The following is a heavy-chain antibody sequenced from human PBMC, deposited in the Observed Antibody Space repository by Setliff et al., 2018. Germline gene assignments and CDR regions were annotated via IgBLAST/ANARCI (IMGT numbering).Heavy chain of an antibody. CDR2: INGDATIA. D-gene: IGHD2-8*01. J-gene: IGHJ4*02. CDR3: AKDLVEKWSFDS. Sequence: PGGSLRLSCVASGFTFNNFAFNWVRQAPGKGLEWVSRINGDATIAHYADSVKGRFTISRDNARNALYLQMNSLRVEDTAVYYCAKDLVEKWSFDSWGQGTLVTVS. V-gene: IGHV3-74*01. CDR1: GFTFNNFA.